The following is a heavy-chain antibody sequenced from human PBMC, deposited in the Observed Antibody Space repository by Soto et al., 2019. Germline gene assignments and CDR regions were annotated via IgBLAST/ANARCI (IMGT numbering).Heavy chain of an antibody. CDR3: ARASMTTIPMDV. V-gene: IGHV4-59*01. CDR2: FYYTGTT. D-gene: IGHD4-17*01. J-gene: IGHJ6*02. Sequence: SETLSLTCNVSGGCMKTYYWTWILKPPGNGLEWICYFYYTGTTNYKPSIKTRVTISVDTSKNKFSLKLTSVTDADTAMYYCARASMTTIPMDVWGRGTMVPVYS. CDR1: GGCMKTYY.